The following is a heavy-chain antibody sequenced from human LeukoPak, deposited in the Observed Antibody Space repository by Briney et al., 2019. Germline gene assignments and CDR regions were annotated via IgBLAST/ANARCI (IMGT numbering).Heavy chain of an antibody. V-gene: IGHV1-18*01. J-gene: IGHJ6*02. CDR1: GYTFTTYG. D-gene: IGHD6-19*01. CDR2: IIGSNGNT. CDR3: ARIGGKAVTGTGWFDYYGMDV. Sequence: ASVKVSCKTSGYTFTTYGISWVRQAPGQGLEWMGWIIGSNGNTNYAQKFQGRVNMTTDTSTSTASMELRSLRSDDTAVYYCARIGGKAVTGTGWFDYYGMDVWGQGTTVTVSS.